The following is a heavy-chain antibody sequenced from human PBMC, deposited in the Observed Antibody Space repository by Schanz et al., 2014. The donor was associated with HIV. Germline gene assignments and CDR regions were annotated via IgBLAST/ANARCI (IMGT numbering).Heavy chain of an antibody. Sequence: AQLVESGGGVVQPGGSLRLSCVASGFTFSTYSMNWVRQTPGKGLEWVSYISGGSSTTYYADSVKGRFTISRDNAKNSLYLQMNSLREEDTAVYYCTRDGGCSGTACYGYGMDVWGQGTTVTVSS. CDR1: GFTFSTYS. D-gene: IGHD2-2*01. J-gene: IGHJ6*02. V-gene: IGHV3-48*02. CDR2: ISGGSSTT. CDR3: TRDGGCSGTACYGYGMDV.